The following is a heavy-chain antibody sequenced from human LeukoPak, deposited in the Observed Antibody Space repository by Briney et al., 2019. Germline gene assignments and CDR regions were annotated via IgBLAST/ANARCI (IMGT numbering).Heavy chain of an antibody. Sequence: SETLSLTCTVSGGSISSYYWGWIRQPPGKGLEWIGSFYYTGSTFYSPSLKSRVTISVDTSKNQFSLKLSSVTAADTAVYYCARVAGHSWFDPWGQGTLVTVSS. CDR2: FYYTGST. CDR1: GGSISSYY. J-gene: IGHJ5*02. V-gene: IGHV4-39*07. D-gene: IGHD6-19*01. CDR3: ARVAGHSWFDP.